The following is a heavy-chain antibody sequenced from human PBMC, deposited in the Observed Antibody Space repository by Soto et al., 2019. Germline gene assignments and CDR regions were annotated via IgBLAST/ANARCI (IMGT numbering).Heavy chain of an antibody. CDR2: IYYSGST. V-gene: IGHV4-39*01. D-gene: IGHD2-8*01. CDR1: GGSISSSSYY. CDR3: ARQPLGYCTNGVCPGYYMDV. Sequence: SETLSLTCTVSGGSISSSSYYWGWIRQPPGKGLEWIGSIYYSGSTYYNPSLKSRVTISVDTSKNQFSLKLSSVTAADTAVYYCARQPLGYCTNGVCPGYYMDVWGKGTTVTVSS. J-gene: IGHJ6*03.